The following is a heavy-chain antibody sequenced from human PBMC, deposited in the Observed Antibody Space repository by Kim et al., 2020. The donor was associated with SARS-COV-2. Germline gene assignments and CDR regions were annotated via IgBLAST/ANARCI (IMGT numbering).Heavy chain of an antibody. CDR2: INLGGTT. Sequence: GSLSLTCAVHGGSFSGYYWNWIRQSPEKGLEWIGDINLGGTTNYNPSLKSRVTISIDTSKSQFSLNLTSVTAADTAVYYCARGSSAVPMHYWGQGTLVTVSS. CDR1: GGSFSGYY. CDR3: ARGSSAVPMHY. J-gene: IGHJ4*02. V-gene: IGHV4-34*01. D-gene: IGHD2-2*01.